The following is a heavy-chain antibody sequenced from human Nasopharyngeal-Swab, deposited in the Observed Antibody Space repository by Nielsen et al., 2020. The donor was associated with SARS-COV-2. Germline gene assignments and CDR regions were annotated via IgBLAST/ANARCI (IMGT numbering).Heavy chain of an antibody. J-gene: IGHJ4*02. CDR2: IKSKTDGGTT. V-gene: IGHV3-15*01. Sequence: VRQMPGKGLGWVGRIKSKTDGGTTDYAAPVKGRFTISRDDSKNTLYLQMNSLKTEDTAVYYCTTDLGSSGWYSGVGYWGQGTLVTVSS. CDR3: TTDLGSSGWYSGVGY. D-gene: IGHD6-19*01.